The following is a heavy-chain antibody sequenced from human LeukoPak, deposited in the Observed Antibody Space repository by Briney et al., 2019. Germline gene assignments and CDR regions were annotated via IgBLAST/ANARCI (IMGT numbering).Heavy chain of an antibody. D-gene: IGHD6-13*01. J-gene: IGHJ6*03. Sequence: SVKVSCKASGGTFSSYAISWVRQAPGQGLEWMGGIIPIFGTANYAQKFQGRVTITADKSTSTAYMELSSLRSEDTAVYYCARVIAAADYYYYYMDVWGKGTTVTVSS. CDR3: ARVIAAADYYYYYMDV. CDR1: GGTFSSYA. V-gene: IGHV1-69*06. CDR2: IIPIFGTA.